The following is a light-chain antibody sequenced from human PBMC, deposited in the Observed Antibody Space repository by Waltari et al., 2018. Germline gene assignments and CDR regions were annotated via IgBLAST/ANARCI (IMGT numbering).Light chain of an antibody. CDR2: DAS. CDR1: QSISSY. J-gene: IGKJ3*01. Sequence: ELVLTQSPATLSLSPGERATLSCRASQSISSYLAWYQQKPGQAPRLLIYDASTRAAGIPARFSGSGSVTDFTLTISSLEPEDFALYYCQQRSTSFTFGPGTRVDVK. CDR3: QQRSTSFT. V-gene: IGKV3-11*01.